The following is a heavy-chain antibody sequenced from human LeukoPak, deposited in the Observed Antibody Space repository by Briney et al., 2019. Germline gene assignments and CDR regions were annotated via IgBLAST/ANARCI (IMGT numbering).Heavy chain of an antibody. J-gene: IGHJ4*02. CDR2: ISGSGAST. V-gene: IGHV3-23*01. D-gene: IGHD3-9*01. CDR1: GFTFSSYA. Sequence: GGSLRLSCAASGFTFSSYAMSWVRQAPGKGLEWVSGISGSGASTYYADSVKGRFTISRDNSKNMLYLQLNSLRAEDTAVYYCAKGDPPTYYDILTGQDSWGQGTLVTVSS. CDR3: AKGDPPTYYDILTGQDS.